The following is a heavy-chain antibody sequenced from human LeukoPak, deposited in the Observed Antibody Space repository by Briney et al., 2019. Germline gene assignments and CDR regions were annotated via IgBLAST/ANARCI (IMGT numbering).Heavy chain of an antibody. Sequence: GGSLRLSCAASGFTFSTSWMHWVRQASGKGLVWVARSNSDGSSTSYADSVKGRFTISRDNAQNTLYLQMSSLRAEDTAVYYCARAASYYYYYTDVWGKGPTVTVSS. CDR1: GFTFSTSW. CDR3: ARAASYYYYYTDV. J-gene: IGHJ6*03. CDR2: SNSDGSST. V-gene: IGHV3-74*01.